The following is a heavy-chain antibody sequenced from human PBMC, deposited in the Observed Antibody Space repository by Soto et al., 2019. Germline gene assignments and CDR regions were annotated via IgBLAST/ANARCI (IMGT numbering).Heavy chain of an antibody. D-gene: IGHD2-2*01. J-gene: IGHJ5*02. CDR1: GFTFSDYY. V-gene: IGHV3-11*01. Sequence: GGSLRLSCAASGFTFSDYYMSWIRQAPGKGLEWVSYISSSGSTIYYADSVKGRFTISRDNAKNSLYLQMNSLRAEDTAVYYCARELGYCSSTSCYWNWFDPWGQGTLVTVSS. CDR3: ARELGYCSSTSCYWNWFDP. CDR2: ISSSGSTI.